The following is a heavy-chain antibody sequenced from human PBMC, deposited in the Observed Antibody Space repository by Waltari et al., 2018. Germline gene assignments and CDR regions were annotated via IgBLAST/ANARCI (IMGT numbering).Heavy chain of an antibody. CDR1: GGSFSGYY. J-gene: IGHJ4*02. D-gene: IGHD1-26*01. Sequence: QVQLQQWGAGLLKPSETLSLTCAVYGGSFSGYYWSWIRQPPGKGLEWVGEINHSGSTTYNPSLNSRVTISVDTSKTQFSLKLSSVTAADTAVYYCARLSRGFFDYWGQGTLVTVSS. CDR2: INHSGST. CDR3: ARLSRGFFDY. V-gene: IGHV4-34*01.